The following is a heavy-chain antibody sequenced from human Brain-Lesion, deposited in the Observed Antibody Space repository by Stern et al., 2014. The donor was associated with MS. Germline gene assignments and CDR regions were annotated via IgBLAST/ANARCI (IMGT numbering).Heavy chain of an antibody. V-gene: IGHV1-24*01. Sequence: QVQLVQSGAEVKKPGASVKVSCKVSGYTLTELSMNWVRQAPGKGLEWMGGFDPEDGESIYEQKFQGRVTMTEDTSTDTAYMELSSLRSEDTAIYYCATDLQQPLVDTFDIWGQGTMVTVSS. D-gene: IGHD6-13*01. CDR3: ATDLQQPLVDTFDI. CDR2: FDPEDGES. J-gene: IGHJ3*02. CDR1: GYTLTELS.